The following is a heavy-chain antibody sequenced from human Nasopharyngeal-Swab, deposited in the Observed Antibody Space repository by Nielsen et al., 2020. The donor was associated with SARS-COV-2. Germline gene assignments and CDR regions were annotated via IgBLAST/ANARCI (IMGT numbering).Heavy chain of an antibody. CDR2: IKSRTDGGTT. D-gene: IGHD6-19*01. CDR3: TTGRHSSGWRGKTYYFDY. V-gene: IGHV3-15*01. Sequence: WIRQPPGKGLEWVGRIKSRTDGGTTDYAAPVKGRFTISRGDSKNTLYLQMNSLKTEDTAVYYCTTGRHSSGWRGKTYYFDYWGQGTLVTVSS. J-gene: IGHJ4*02.